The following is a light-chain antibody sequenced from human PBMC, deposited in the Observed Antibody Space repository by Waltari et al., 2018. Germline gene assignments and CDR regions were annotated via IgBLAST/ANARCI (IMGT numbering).Light chain of an antibody. CDR1: QSVSTW. V-gene: IGKV1-12*02. CDR2: LAS. Sequence: DLQMTQSPSSVSVSVGHSFTITCRASQSVSTWLAWYQQKPGKAPKLLMYLASSLQSGIPLRFIGSGSGTDFTLTINNLQPDDFATYYCQQTYSFPFTFGPGTTVDV. CDR3: QQTYSFPFT. J-gene: IGKJ3*01.